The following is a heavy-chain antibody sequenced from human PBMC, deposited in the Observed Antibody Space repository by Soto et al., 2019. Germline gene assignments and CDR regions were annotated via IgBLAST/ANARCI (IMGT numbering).Heavy chain of an antibody. J-gene: IGHJ3*02. CDR1: GFTFSSYW. V-gene: IGHV3-74*01. Sequence: EVQLVESGGGLVQPGGSLRLSCAASGFTFSSYWMHWVRQSPGKGLVWVSRIKTDGSDTHYADSVRGRFTISRDNDKNTLSLQMSSLRDEDTAVYYCAGPRTSDWAYDIWGQGTMVIVSS. D-gene: IGHD3-9*01. CDR2: IKTDGSDT. CDR3: AGPRTSDWAYDI.